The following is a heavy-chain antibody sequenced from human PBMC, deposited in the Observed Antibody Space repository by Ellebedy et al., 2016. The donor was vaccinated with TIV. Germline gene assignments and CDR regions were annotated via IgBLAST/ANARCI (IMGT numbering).Heavy chain of an antibody. CDR2: IFYDGTT. J-gene: IGHJ5*02. D-gene: IGHD2/OR15-2a*01. V-gene: IGHV4-39*07. CDR1: GGPISSNSY. Sequence: SETLSLTXTVSGGPISSNSYWGWIRQPPGKGLEWIGTIFYDGTTFYNSSLKSRVSISGDTSKKQFSLKVTSVTAADTAMYYCARGEKYTNYFSPWGQGTLVTVSS. CDR3: ARGEKYTNYFSP.